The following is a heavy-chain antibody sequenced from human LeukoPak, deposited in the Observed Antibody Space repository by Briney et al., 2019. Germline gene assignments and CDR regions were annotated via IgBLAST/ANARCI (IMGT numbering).Heavy chain of an antibody. J-gene: IGHJ4*02. CDR3: ARDSGYYDSSGYYDY. V-gene: IGHV1-2*02. CDR2: INPNSGGT. Sequence: ASVKVSCKASGYTFTGYYMHWVRQAPGQGLEWMGWINPNSGGTNYAQKFQGGVTMTRDTSISTAYMELSRLRPDDTAVYYCARDSGYYDSSGYYDYWGQGTLVTVSS. D-gene: IGHD3-22*01. CDR1: GYTFTGYY.